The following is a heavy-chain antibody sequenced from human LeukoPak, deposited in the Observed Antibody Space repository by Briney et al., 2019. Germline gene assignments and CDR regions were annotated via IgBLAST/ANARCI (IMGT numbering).Heavy chain of an antibody. CDR1: GGSFSGYY. CDR2: INHSGST. J-gene: IGHJ4*02. V-gene: IGHV4-34*01. D-gene: IGHD2-15*01. Sequence: SETLSLTCAVYGGSFSGYYWSWIRQPPGKGLEWIGEINHSGSTNYNPSLKSRVTISVDTSKNQFSLKLSSVTAADTAVCYCARDLYCSGGSCYGGAVDYWGQGTLVTVSS. CDR3: ARDLYCSGGSCYGGAVDY.